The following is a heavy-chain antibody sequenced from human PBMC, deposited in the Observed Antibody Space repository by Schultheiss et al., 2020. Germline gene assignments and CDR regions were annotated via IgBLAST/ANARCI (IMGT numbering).Heavy chain of an antibody. CDR1: GGSFSGYY. Sequence: SETLSLTCAVYGGSFSGYYWTWIRQPPGKGLEWIGEINRNTKYNPSLKSRVTISVDTSKNQFSLKLNAVTAADTAVYYCARGITMVRGANWFDPWGQGTLVTVSS. CDR2: INRNT. V-gene: IGHV4-34*01. CDR3: ARGITMVRGANWFDP. D-gene: IGHD3-10*01. J-gene: IGHJ5*02.